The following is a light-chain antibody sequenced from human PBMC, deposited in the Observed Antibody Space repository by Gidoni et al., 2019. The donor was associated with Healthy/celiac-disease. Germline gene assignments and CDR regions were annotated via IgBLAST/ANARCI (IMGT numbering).Light chain of an antibody. CDR3: QSADSSGTYVV. CDR1: ELPKQY. V-gene: IGLV3-25*02. J-gene: IGLJ2*01. Sequence: SYELTQPPSVSVSPGQTARITCSGDELPKQYAYWYQQKPGQAPLLVIYKDSEKPAGIPERFSGSSSGTTVTLTISGGQAEDEADYYCQSADSSGTYVVFGGGTKLTVL. CDR2: KDS.